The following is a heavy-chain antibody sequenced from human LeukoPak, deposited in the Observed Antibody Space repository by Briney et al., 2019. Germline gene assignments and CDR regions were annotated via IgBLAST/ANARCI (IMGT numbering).Heavy chain of an antibody. J-gene: IGHJ4*02. Sequence: PSETLSLTCAVYGGSFSGYYWSWIRQPPGKGLEWIGESNHSGNTNYNPSLKSRVTISVDTSKNQISLKLSSVTAADTAVYYCARKAVGPTSNYFDYWGQGTLVTVSS. CDR2: SNHSGNT. D-gene: IGHD1-26*01. CDR3: ARKAVGPTSNYFDY. CDR1: GGSFSGYY. V-gene: IGHV4-34*01.